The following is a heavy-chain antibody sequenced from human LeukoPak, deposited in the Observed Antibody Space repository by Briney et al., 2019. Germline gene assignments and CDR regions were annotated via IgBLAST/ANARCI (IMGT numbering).Heavy chain of an antibody. CDR3: ARDPYSSSTDGFDI. V-gene: IGHV3-21*01. Sequence: GGSLRLSCAASGFTFSSYSMNWVRQAPGKGLEWVSSISTTGSHIYYADSVKGRFTISRDSAKNSLYLQMDSLRAEDTAVYYCARDPYSSSTDGFDIXXXGXMXTVSS. J-gene: IGHJ3*02. CDR1: GFTFSSYS. D-gene: IGHD6-6*01. CDR2: ISTTGSHI.